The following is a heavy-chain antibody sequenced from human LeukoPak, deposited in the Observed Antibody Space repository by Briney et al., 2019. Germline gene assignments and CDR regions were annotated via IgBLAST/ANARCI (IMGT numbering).Heavy chain of an antibody. Sequence: GRSLRLSCAASGFTFDDYAMHWVRQAPGKGLEWVSGISWNSGSIGYADSVKGRFTISRDNAKNSLYLQMNSLRAEDTALYYCAKDKGEIAAHFDYWGQGTLVTVSS. J-gene: IGHJ4*02. CDR2: ISWNSGSI. D-gene: IGHD6-13*01. CDR3: AKDKGEIAAHFDY. CDR1: GFTFDDYA. V-gene: IGHV3-9*01.